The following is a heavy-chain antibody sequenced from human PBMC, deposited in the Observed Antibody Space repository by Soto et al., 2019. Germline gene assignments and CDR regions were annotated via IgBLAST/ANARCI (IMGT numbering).Heavy chain of an antibody. CDR3: ARSTYYDYGLDV. Sequence: GGSLRLSCAASGFTFSNYNMNWVRQAPGKGLEWVSFVTTGSSTIYYGDSVKGRFTISRDNAKDSLYLQMNSLKDEDTAVYYCARSTYYDYGLDVWGQGTTVTVS. CDR2: VTTGSSTI. CDR1: GFTFSNYN. V-gene: IGHV3-48*02. J-gene: IGHJ6*02. D-gene: IGHD1-1*01.